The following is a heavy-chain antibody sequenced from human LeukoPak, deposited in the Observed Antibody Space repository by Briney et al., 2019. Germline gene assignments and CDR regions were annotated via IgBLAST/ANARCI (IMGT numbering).Heavy chain of an antibody. J-gene: IGHJ4*02. Sequence: ASVKVSCKASGYTFTSYGISWVRQAPGQGLEWMGWISAYNGYTNYAQNFQGRVTMTRNTSISTAYMELSSLRSEDTAVYYCARDRSQSTLFGVGGYWGQGTLITVSS. CDR1: GYTFTSYG. V-gene: IGHV1-18*01. D-gene: IGHD3-3*01. CDR2: ISAYNGYT. CDR3: ARDRSQSTLFGVGGY.